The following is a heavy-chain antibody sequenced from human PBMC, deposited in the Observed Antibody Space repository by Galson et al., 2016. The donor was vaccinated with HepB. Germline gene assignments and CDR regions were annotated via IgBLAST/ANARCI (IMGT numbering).Heavy chain of an antibody. CDR3: ARDVRYQFDS. CDR1: GYTFTSNG. J-gene: IGHJ5*01. Sequence: SCKASGYTFTSNGISWVRQAPGQGLEWMGWISANSGDTNYAWKFQGRIPMTTDTPTTTAYMELTRLRSDDTAIYYCARDVRYQFDSWGQGTLVTVSS. CDR2: ISANSGDT. V-gene: IGHV1-18*01. D-gene: IGHD3-9*01.